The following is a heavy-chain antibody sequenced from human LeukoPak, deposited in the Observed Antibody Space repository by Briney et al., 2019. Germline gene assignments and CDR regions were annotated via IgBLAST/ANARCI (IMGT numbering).Heavy chain of an antibody. V-gene: IGHV3-49*03. CDR3: ARDRGAYNLYDY. Sequence: GGSLRLSCTASGFTFGDYAMSWISQAPGKGLEWVGFIRSKAYGETADYAASVKGRFTISRDDSKAIAYLQMNSLKTEDTAVYHCARDRGAYNLYDYWGQGTLVTVSS. CDR1: GFTFGDYA. CDR2: IRSKAYGETA. D-gene: IGHD1-1*01. J-gene: IGHJ4*02.